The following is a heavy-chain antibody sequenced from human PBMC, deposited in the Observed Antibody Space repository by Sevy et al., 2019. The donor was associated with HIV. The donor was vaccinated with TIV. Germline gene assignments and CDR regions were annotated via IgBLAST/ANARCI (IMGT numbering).Heavy chain of an antibody. V-gene: IGHV3-23*01. J-gene: IGHJ4*02. D-gene: IGHD3-3*01. CDR2: FSFGCGKI. Sequence: GGSLRLSCAASGFTFSNYTMSWVRQAPGKGLEWVSTFSFGCGKINYADSVKGRFTISIDNSKNTLYLQMNSLRAEDTALYYCARESWSKPHDYWGQGTLVTVSS. CDR1: GFTFSNYT. CDR3: ARESWSKPHDY.